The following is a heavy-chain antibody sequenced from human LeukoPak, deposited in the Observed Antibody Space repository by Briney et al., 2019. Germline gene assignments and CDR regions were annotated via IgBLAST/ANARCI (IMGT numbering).Heavy chain of an antibody. CDR2: ISSSGSTI. D-gene: IGHD2-2*01. J-gene: IGHJ6*03. CDR1: GFTFSDYY. Sequence: PGGSLRLSCAASGFTFSDYYMSWIRQAPGKGLEWVSYISSSGSTIYYADSVKGRFTISRDNAKNSLYLQMNSLRAEDTAVYYCARIPYCSSTSCHYHYYYMDVWGKGTTVTVSS. V-gene: IGHV3-11*01. CDR3: ARIPYCSSTSCHYHYYYMDV.